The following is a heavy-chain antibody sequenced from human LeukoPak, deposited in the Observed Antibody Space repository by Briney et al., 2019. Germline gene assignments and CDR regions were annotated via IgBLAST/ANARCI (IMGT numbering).Heavy chain of an antibody. D-gene: IGHD4-17*01. Sequence: SETLSLTCGVYGGSFSGYYWSWIRQPPGKGLEWIGEINHRGSTNYNPSLKSRVTISVDTSKNQFSLKLSSVTAADTAVYYCARDYGDYSLLYWGQGTLVTVSS. J-gene: IGHJ4*02. CDR1: GGSFSGYY. V-gene: IGHV4-34*01. CDR2: INHRGST. CDR3: ARDYGDYSLLY.